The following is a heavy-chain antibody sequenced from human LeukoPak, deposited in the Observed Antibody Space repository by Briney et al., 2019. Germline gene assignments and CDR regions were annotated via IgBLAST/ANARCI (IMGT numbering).Heavy chain of an antibody. D-gene: IGHD3-22*01. CDR1: GGSISSSSYY. V-gene: IGHV4-39*01. Sequence: SKTLSLTCTVSGGSISSSSYYWGWIRQPPGKGLEWIGSIYYSGSTYYNPSLKSRVTISVDTSKNQFSLKLSSVTAADTAVYYCATLLLYDSSGYIYYFDYWGQGTLVTVSS. CDR2: IYYSGST. J-gene: IGHJ4*02. CDR3: ATLLLYDSSGYIYYFDY.